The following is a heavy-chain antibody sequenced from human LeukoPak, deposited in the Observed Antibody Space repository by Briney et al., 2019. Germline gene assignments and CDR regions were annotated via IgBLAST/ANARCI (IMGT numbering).Heavy chain of an antibody. D-gene: IGHD6-13*01. J-gene: IGHJ6*03. CDR1: GYTFPSYD. CDR3: ARGLYSSSWWIHYYYYMDV. V-gene: IGHV1-8*01. Sequence: GASVKVSCKASGYTFPSYDINWVRQATGQGLEWMGWMNPNSGNTGYAQKFQGRVTMTRNTSISTAYMELSSLRSEDTAVYYCARGLYSSSWWIHYYYYMDVWGKGTTVTVSS. CDR2: MNPNSGNT.